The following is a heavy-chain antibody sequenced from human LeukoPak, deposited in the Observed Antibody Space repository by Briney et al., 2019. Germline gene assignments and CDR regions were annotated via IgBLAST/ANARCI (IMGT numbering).Heavy chain of an antibody. CDR3: ARQDRYRYYYDSSGHISH. V-gene: IGHV3-30*03. CDR1: GFTFSSYG. CDR2: ISYDGSNK. D-gene: IGHD3-22*01. Sequence: PGGSLRLSCAASGFTFSSYGMHWVRQAPGKGLEWVAVISYDGSNKYYADSVKGRFTISRDNSKNTLYLQMNSLRAEDTAVYYCARQDRYRYYYDSSGHISHWGQGTLVTVSS. J-gene: IGHJ1*01.